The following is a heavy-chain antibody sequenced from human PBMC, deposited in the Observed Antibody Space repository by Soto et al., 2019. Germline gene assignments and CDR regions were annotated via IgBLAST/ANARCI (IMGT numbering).Heavy chain of an antibody. Sequence: GGSLRLSCAASGFTFSSYAMHWVRQAPGKGLEWVAVISYDGSNKYYADSVKGRFTISRDNSKNTLYLQMNSLRAEDTAVYYCARDLCSGGSCYKTFFDYWGQGTLVTVSS. V-gene: IGHV3-30-3*01. D-gene: IGHD2-15*01. CDR3: ARDLCSGGSCYKTFFDY. CDR1: GFTFSSYA. CDR2: ISYDGSNK. J-gene: IGHJ4*02.